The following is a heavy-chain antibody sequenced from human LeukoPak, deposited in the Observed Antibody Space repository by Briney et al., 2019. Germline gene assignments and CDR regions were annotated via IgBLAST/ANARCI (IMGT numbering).Heavy chain of an antibody. J-gene: IGHJ4*02. CDR2: ISSSGSTI. CDR3: ARYSYGLPLDY. Sequence: GGSLRLSCAASGFIFSDNYMSWIRQAPGRGLEWVSYISSSGSTIYYAHSVKGRFTISRDNAKNSLYLQMNSLRAEDTAVYYCARYSYGLPLDYWGQGTLVTVSS. D-gene: IGHD5-18*01. CDR1: GFIFSDNY. V-gene: IGHV3-11*01.